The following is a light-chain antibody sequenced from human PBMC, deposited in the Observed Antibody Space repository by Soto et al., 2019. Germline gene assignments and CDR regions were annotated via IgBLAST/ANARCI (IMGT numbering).Light chain of an antibody. V-gene: IGKV1-5*01. CDR3: QGIG. CDR2: DAS. J-gene: IGKJ3*01. CDR1: QSISSW. Sequence: DIQMTQSPSTLSASVGDRVTITCRASQSISSWLAWYQQKPGKAPKLLIYDASSLESGVPSRFSGSGSGTEFTLTISSLQPDDFATYYCQGIGFGPGTKVDIK.